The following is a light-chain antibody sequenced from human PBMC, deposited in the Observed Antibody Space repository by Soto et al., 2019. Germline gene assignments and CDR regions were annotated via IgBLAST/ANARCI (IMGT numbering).Light chain of an antibody. Sequence: NFMLSQPHSVSESPGKTVIFSCTRSSGSIASARVQWYQLRPGSSPTIVIYNDNERPSGVPHRFSGSIDSSFNSASLTISGLKTEDEADYYCQSYDDSSVVFGGGTKVTVL. J-gene: IGLJ2*01. CDR1: SGSIASAR. CDR3: QSYDDSSVV. V-gene: IGLV6-57*01. CDR2: NDN.